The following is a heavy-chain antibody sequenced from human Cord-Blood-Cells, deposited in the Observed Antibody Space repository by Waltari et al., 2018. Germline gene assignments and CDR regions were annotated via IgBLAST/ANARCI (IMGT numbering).Heavy chain of an antibody. CDR2: ISYDGSNK. J-gene: IGHJ4*02. CDR1: GFTFSSYA. D-gene: IGHD2-2*02. Sequence: QVQLVESGGGVVQPGRSLRLSCAASGFTFSSYAMHWVRQDPGKGLEWVAVISYDGSNKYYADSVKGRFTISRDNSKNTLYLQMNSLRAEDTAVYYCARDKGYCSSTSCYINLDYWGQGTLVTVSS. CDR3: ARDKGYCSSTSCYINLDY. V-gene: IGHV3-30-3*01.